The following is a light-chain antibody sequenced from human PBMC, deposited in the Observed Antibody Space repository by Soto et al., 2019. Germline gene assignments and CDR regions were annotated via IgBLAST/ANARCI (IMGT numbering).Light chain of an antibody. V-gene: IGKV3-20*01. CDR2: GAS. J-gene: IGKJ1*01. Sequence: EMVLTQSPGTLSLSPGESATLSCRASQSVTSNYLAWFQQRPGQAPRLLIYGASSRATGIPDRFSGSGSGTDFTLTISRLEPEDFAVYYCQQYGSSPWTFGEGTKVDIK. CDR3: QQYGSSPWT. CDR1: QSVTSNY.